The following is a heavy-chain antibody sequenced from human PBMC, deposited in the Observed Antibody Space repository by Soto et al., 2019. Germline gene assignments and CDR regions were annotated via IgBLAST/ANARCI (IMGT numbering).Heavy chain of an antibody. CDR3: ASGLTNSNCGMDI. Sequence: QVQLLESGGCVAQPGRSLRLSCAASGFSFSQHAMHWGRQAPGKGLEWVAVMSFDGTYKHYADSVRGRFTISRDNSKTTLFLQLDSLRPADTGAYYCASGLTNSNCGMDIWGQGTTVSVSS. D-gene: IGHD2-8*01. CDR1: GFSFSQHA. V-gene: IGHV3-30*04. CDR2: MSFDGTYK. J-gene: IGHJ6*02.